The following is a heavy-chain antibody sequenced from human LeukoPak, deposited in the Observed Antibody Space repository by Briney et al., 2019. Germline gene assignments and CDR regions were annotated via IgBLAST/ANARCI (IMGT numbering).Heavy chain of an antibody. CDR2: ISSSSSYI. J-gene: IGHJ3*02. D-gene: IGHD3-22*01. CDR3: ARDRGALWYDTSGFAFDI. CDR1: GFTFNCNI. Sequence: PRGSLRVFCVASGFTFNCNIMNWVGPAPRKRLPWVSSISSSSSYIFYAGSVKGRFTISRDNAKKSLYLQMNSLRAEDTAVYYCARDRGALWYDTSGFAFDIWGQGTMVTVSS. V-gene: IGHV3-21*01.